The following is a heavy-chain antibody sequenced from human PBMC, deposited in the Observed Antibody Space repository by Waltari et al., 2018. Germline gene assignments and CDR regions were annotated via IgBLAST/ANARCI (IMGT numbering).Heavy chain of an antibody. CDR3: ARHRGGDY. J-gene: IGHJ4*02. V-gene: IGHV3-7*01. CDR1: GLTFSSYW. Sequence: EVQLVESGGGLVQPGGSLRLSCAASGLTFSSYWMSWVRQAPGKGLGWVANIKQDGSEKYYVDSVKGRFTISRDNAKNSLYLQMNSLRAEDTAVYYCARHRGGDYWGQGTLVTVSS. CDR2: IKQDGSEK. D-gene: IGHD3-16*01.